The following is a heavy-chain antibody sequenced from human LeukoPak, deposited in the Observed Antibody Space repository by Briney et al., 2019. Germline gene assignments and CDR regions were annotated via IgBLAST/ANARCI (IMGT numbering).Heavy chain of an antibody. J-gene: IGHJ6*02. CDR3: ASLTRPRGYFYGMDV. CDR2: IIPIFGIA. Sequence: PVKVSCKAFGATFSSYAISSGRQAPGQGLKCRGRIIPIFGIANYAQKFQGRVTITADKSTNTAYMELSSLRSEDTAVYYCASLTRPRGYFYGMDVWGQGTTVTVSS. V-gene: IGHV1-69*04. CDR1: GATFSSYA.